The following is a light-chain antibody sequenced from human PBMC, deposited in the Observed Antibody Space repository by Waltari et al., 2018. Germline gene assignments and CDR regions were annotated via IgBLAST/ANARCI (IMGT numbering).Light chain of an antibody. CDR2: FNA. V-gene: IGLV1-40*01. Sequence: QSVLTQPPSVSGAPGQNVTISCTGSNSNIGASHDVLWYQQFPGTAPKLPIYFNANRPAGVPDGFSASKSGASASLAITGLQTEDEADYHCQSYDSSLNSVVFGGGTKLTVL. CDR3: QSYDSSLNSVV. J-gene: IGLJ2*01. CDR1: NSNIGASHD.